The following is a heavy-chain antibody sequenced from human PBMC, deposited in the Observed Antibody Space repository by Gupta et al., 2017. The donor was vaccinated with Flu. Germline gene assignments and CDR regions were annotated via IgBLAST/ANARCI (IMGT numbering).Heavy chain of an antibody. J-gene: IGHJ6*02. Sequence: QVQLQESGPGLVKPSQTLSLTCTVSGGSISSGSYYWSWIRQPAGKGLEWIGRIYTSGSTNYHPSLKSRVTISVDTSKNQFSLKLSSVTAADTAVYYCARVRQQLVRLVVKDYYYGMDVWGQGTTVTGSS. CDR1: GGSISSGSYY. CDR2: IYTSGST. D-gene: IGHD6-13*01. CDR3: ARVRQQLVRLVVKDYYYGMDV. V-gene: IGHV4-61*02.